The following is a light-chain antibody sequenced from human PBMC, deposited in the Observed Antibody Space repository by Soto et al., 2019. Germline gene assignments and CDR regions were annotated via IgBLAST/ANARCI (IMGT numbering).Light chain of an antibody. CDR1: QSVSSN. J-gene: IGKJ1*01. CDR2: GAS. V-gene: IGKV3-15*01. CDR3: QQYNNWPPWT. Sequence: ELVMTQSPATLSVSPGERATLSCRASQSVSSNLAWYQQKPGQAPRLLIYGASTRATGIPARFIGSGSGTEFTLTICGLQSEDFAVYYCQQYNNWPPWTFGQGTKVEIK.